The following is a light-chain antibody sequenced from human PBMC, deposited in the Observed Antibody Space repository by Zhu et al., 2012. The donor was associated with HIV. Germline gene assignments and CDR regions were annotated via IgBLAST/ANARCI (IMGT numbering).Light chain of an antibody. J-gene: IGKJ1*01. V-gene: IGKV1-39*01. CDR3: QQSHISRS. CDR1: QNINTY. CDR2: AAS. Sequence: DIQMTQSPSSLSASVGDRVTITCRASQNINTYLNWYQQKPGKAPKVLIHAASSLQSGVPSRFSGSGSGTDFTLTISSLQPEDFATYYCQQSHISRSFGQGTKVEIK.